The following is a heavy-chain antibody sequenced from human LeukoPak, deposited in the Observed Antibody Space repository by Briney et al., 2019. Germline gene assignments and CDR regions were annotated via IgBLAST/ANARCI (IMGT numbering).Heavy chain of an antibody. CDR1: GYRFTNYW. J-gene: IGHJ4*02. D-gene: IGHD3-10*01. CDR3: GRTPKGSGSYYEDHYYFDY. V-gene: IGHV5-51*01. Sequence: GESLKISCKASGYRFTNYWIGWVRQMPGKGLEWMGIILPDDSDTRYSPSFRGQVTISADKSISTAYLQWSSLKASDTAMYYCGRTPKGSGSYYEDHYYFDYWGQGTLVTVSS. CDR2: ILPDDSDT.